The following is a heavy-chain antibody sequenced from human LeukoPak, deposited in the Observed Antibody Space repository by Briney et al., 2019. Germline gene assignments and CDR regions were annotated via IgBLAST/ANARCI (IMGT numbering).Heavy chain of an antibody. D-gene: IGHD3-10*01. CDR3: ARNYGSGADAFDI. V-gene: IGHV1-2*02. CDR1: GYTFTGYY. CDR2: INPNSGGT. J-gene: IGHJ3*02. Sequence: ASVKVSCKASGYTFTGYYMHWVRQAPGQGLEWMGWINPNSGGTNYAQKFQGRVTMTRDTSISTACMELSRLRSDDTAVYYCARNYGSGADAFDIWGQGTMVTVSS.